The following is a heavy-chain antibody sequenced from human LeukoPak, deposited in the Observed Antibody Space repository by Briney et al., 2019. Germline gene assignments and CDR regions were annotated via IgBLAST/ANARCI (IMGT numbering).Heavy chain of an antibody. CDR1: GFTFSSYW. Sequence: GGSLRLSCAASGFTFSSYWMSWVRQAPGKGLEWVANIKQDGSENYYVDSVKGRFTISRDNAKNSLYLQMNSLRAEDTAVYYCARGVNFGNYYMDVWGKGTTVTVSS. CDR3: ARGVNFGNYYMDV. V-gene: IGHV3-7*01. D-gene: IGHD3-16*01. CDR2: IKQDGSEN. J-gene: IGHJ6*03.